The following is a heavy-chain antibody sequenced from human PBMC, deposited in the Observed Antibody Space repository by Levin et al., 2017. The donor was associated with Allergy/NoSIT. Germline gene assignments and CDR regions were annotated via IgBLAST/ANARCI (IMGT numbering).Heavy chain of an antibody. D-gene: IGHD2-2*01. J-gene: IGHJ5*02. CDR2: INHSGST. V-gene: IGHV4-34*01. CDR3: ARVRRYCSSTSCYQSYRLLGIDP. CDR1: GGSFSGYY. Sequence: SETLSLTCAVYGGSFSGYYWSWIRQPPGKGLEWIGEINHSGSTNYNPSLKSRVTISVDTSKNQFSLKLSSVTAADTAVYYCARVRRYCSSTSCYQSYRLLGIDPWGQGTLVTVSS.